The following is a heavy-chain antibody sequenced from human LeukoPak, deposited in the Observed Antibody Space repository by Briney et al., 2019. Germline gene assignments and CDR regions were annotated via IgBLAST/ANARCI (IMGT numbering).Heavy chain of an antibody. D-gene: IGHD3-10*01. Sequence: AGGSLRLSCAASGFTFSRYWMHWVRQAPGKGLVWVSRINSDGSMTDYADPVKGRFTISRDNAENTLYLQMNSLKAEDTAVYYCVHLLDLDYWGQGTLVTVSS. CDR1: GFTFSRYW. CDR3: VHLLDLDY. J-gene: IGHJ4*02. V-gene: IGHV3-74*01. CDR2: INSDGSMT.